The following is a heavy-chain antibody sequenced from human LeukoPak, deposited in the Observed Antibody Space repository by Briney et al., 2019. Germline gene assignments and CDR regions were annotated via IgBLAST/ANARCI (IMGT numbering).Heavy chain of an antibody. CDR1: GFTFSIYG. D-gene: IGHD3-10*01. CDR2: IWFDGSNK. Sequence: GGSLRLSCGASGFTFSIYGMHWVRQAPGKGPEWVAVIWFDGSNKYYADSVKGRFAISRDNSKNTLYLQINSLRAEDTAVYYCARANYGSGSNYYYGLDVWGQGTTVTVSS. CDR3: ARANYGSGSNYYYGLDV. J-gene: IGHJ6*02. V-gene: IGHV3-33*01.